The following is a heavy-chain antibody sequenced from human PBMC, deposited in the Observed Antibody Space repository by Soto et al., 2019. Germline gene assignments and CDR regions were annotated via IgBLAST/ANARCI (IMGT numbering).Heavy chain of an antibody. D-gene: IGHD3-9*01. V-gene: IGHV4-34*01. CDR2: INHSGST. CDR1: GGSFSGYY. Sequence: QVQLQQWGAGLLKPSETLSLTCAVYGGSFSGYYWSWIRQPPGKGREWIGEINHSGSTNYNPSLKSRATISVDTSKNQFSLKLSSVTAADTAVYYCASMAGYYRGGWFDPWGQGTLVTVSS. CDR3: ASMAGYYRGGWFDP. J-gene: IGHJ5*02.